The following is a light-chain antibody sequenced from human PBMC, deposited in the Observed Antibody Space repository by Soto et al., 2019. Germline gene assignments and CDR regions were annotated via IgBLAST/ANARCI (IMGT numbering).Light chain of an antibody. CDR1: QSVSSSY. CDR2: GSS. J-gene: IGKJ1*01. Sequence: EIVLTQSPATLSLSAGEGATLSCRARQSVSSSYVAWYQQTPGQATRLLIYGSSSRSTGIPDRFSGGGSGTDFTLTISRLEPEDFAVYYCQQYDNSPWTFGQGTKVEIK. CDR3: QQYDNSPWT. V-gene: IGKV3-20*01.